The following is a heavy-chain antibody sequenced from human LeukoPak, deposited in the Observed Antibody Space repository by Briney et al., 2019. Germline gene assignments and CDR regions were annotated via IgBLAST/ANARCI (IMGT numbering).Heavy chain of an antibody. V-gene: IGHV3-23*01. D-gene: IGHD2-2*01. Sequence: GGSLSLSCAASGFTFSSYAMSWVRQAPGKGLEWVSAISGSGGSTYYADSVKGRFTISRDNSKNTLYLQMHSLRAEDTAVYYRAKESLRVVPSATFDYWGQGTLVTVSS. CDR2: ISGSGGST. J-gene: IGHJ4*02. CDR1: GFTFSSYA. CDR3: AKESLRVVPSATFDY.